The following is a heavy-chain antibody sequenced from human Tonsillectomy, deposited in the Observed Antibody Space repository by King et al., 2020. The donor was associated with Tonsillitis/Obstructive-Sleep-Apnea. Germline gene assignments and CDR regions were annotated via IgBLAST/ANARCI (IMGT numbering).Heavy chain of an antibody. D-gene: IGHD1-1*01. V-gene: IGHV1-18*01. J-gene: IGHJ4*02. CDR1: GYTFTSYG. CDR2: ISPYNGNT. CDR3: ARDNAGTTYPYDY. Sequence: QLVQSGAEVKKPGASVKVSCKASGYTFTSYGISWVRQAPGQGLEWMGWISPYNGNTNYVQKLQGRVTMTTATSTSTADMELRSLGSDDTAVYYCARDNAGTTYPYDYWGQGTLVTVSS.